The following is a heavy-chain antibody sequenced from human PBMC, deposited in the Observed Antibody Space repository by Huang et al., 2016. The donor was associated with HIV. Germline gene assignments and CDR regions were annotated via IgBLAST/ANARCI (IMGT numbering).Heavy chain of an antibody. CDR3: ARTPYYYDSRDLYYFDY. CDR1: GGSVSGDRYY. D-gene: IGHD3-22*01. J-gene: IGHJ4*02. Sequence: QVQLHESGPGLVKPSETLSLACLVSGGSVSGDRYYWSWLRQPPGRALEWIVYIYETTYTDYSPSLKSRVTISLDTSKNHVSLKMASATAADTAVYFCARTPYYYDSRDLYYFDYWGQGTLVAVSS. CDR2: IYETTYT. V-gene: IGHV4-61*03.